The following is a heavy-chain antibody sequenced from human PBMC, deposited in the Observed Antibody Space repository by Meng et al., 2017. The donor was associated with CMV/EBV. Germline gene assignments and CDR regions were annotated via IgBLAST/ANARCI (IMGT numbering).Heavy chain of an antibody. V-gene: IGHV1-2*02. CDR1: GYTFTGYY. J-gene: IGHJ4*02. D-gene: IGHD2-8*01. CDR2: INPKSGGT. Sequence: ASVKVSCKASGYTFTGYYMQWVRQAPGQGLEWMGWINPKSGGTNYAQNFQGRVTMTRDTSISTAYMELSRLKSDDTAVYYCARVTVMLPYAKDFDYWGQGTLVTVSS. CDR3: ARVTVMLPYAKDFDY.